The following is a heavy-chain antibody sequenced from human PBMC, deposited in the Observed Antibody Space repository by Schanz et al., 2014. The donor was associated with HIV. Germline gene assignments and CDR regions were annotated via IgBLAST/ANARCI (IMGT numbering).Heavy chain of an antibody. CDR2: IWYDGSNK. J-gene: IGHJ3*02. CDR3: ARAKDIVVVTADFDI. CDR1: GFTFSSYG. D-gene: IGHD2-21*02. V-gene: IGHV3-33*01. Sequence: QVQLVESGGGVVQPGRSLRLSCAASGFTFSSYGMHWVRQAPGKGLEWVAVIWYDGSNKYYADSVKGRFTISRDNSKNTLYLQLNSLRAEDTAVYYCARAKDIVVVTADFDIWGQGTMVTVSS.